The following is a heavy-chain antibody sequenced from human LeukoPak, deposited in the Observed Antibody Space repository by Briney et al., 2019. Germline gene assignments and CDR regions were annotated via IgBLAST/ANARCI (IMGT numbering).Heavy chain of an antibody. V-gene: IGHV3-7*01. CDR1: GFTFSRYW. Sequence: GETLTLSCAVSGFTFSRYWMNWVRQAPGKGLEWVGHIKEDGSEKNYVDSVKGRFTIFRDNTKKSLYLQMNSLRAEDTALYYCTRVRYMAVWSKGTTVTVPS. CDR2: IKEDGSEK. CDR3: TRVRYMAV. J-gene: IGHJ6*03.